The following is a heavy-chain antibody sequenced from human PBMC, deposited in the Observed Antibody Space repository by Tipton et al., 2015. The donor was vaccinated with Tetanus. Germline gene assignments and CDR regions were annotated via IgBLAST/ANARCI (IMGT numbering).Heavy chain of an antibody. Sequence: QLVQSGAEVKKPGASVKVSCKASGYTFTGYYMYWVRQAPGQGLEWMGWIDPNSGGTVYAQKFQGRVTMTRDTSISTAYMELRSLRSDDAAVYYCARDRGDYISYGMDVWGPGTTVTVSS. J-gene: IGHJ6*02. CDR1: GYTFTGYY. V-gene: IGHV1-2*02. CDR2: IDPNSGGT. CDR3: ARDRGDYISYGMDV. D-gene: IGHD3-22*01.